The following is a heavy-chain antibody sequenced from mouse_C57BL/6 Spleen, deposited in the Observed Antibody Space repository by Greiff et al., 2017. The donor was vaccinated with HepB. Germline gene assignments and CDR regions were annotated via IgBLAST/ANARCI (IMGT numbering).Heavy chain of an antibody. V-gene: IGHV1-50*01. J-gene: IGHJ2*01. CDR3: ARRFITTVVATWDFDY. D-gene: IGHD1-1*01. CDR1: GYTFTSYW. CDR2: IDPSDSYT. Sequence: QVQLQQPGAELVKPGASVKLSCKASGYTFTSYWMQWVKQRPGQGLEWIGEIDPSDSYTNYNQKFKGKATLTVDTSSSTAYMQLSSLTSEDSAVYYCARRFITTVVATWDFDYWGQGTTLTVSS.